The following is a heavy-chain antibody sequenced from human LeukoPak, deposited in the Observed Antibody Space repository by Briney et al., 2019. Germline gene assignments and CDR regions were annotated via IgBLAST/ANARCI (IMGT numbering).Heavy chain of an antibody. D-gene: IGHD1-7*01. Sequence: GASVSVSLSTSASTFTIYGISWRRQAQGQGLEWMGRNSAYYGNTNYAQRLQSRVTMTTDTSKRTVYMELKSVISDHTAIYYCARRKDWSYECFDPWGQGTLVTVSS. J-gene: IGHJ5*02. CDR3: ARRKDWSYECFDP. CDR2: NSAYYGNT. V-gene: IGHV1-18*04. CDR1: ASTFTIYG.